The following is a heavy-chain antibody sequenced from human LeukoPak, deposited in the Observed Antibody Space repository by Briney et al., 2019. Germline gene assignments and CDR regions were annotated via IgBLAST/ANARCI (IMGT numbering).Heavy chain of an antibody. CDR3: ARLPGGDY. CDR1: GGSIRRYY. D-gene: IGHD3-16*01. Sequence: SETLSLTCTLSGGSIRRYYSSWIRHPPGKGLEWIGYIYYSTSTTYNSSLKSRVTISVDTSKNQFSLKLSSVTAADTAMYYCARLPGGDYWGQGTLVTVSS. V-gene: IGHV4-59*12. J-gene: IGHJ4*02. CDR2: IYYSTST.